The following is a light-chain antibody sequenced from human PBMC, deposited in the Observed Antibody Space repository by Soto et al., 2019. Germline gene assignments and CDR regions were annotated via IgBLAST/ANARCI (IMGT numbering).Light chain of an antibody. CDR3: QELKSHLRT. CDR1: QSISRY. J-gene: IGKJ1*01. Sequence: EIVMTQSPATLSVSPGERTTLSCRASQSISRYLAWYQQKPGQGPRLLIYGASSRATGTPDRFSASGTGTDFTLTISDVQPEDFAVYYCQELKSHLRTFGLGTKVDNK. CDR2: GAS. V-gene: IGKV3D-15*02.